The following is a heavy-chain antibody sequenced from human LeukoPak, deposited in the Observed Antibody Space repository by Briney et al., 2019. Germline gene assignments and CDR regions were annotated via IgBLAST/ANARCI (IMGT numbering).Heavy chain of an antibody. CDR3: ARATVAAATPFDY. V-gene: IGHV3-30*03. CDR2: ISYDGSNK. Sequence: GGSLRLSCAASGLTFSIHWMHWVRQAPGKGLEWVAVISYDGSNKYYADSVKGRFTISRDNSKNTLYLQMNSLRAEDTAVYYCARATVAAATPFDYWGQGTLVTVSS. D-gene: IGHD2-15*01. CDR1: GLTFSIHW. J-gene: IGHJ4*02.